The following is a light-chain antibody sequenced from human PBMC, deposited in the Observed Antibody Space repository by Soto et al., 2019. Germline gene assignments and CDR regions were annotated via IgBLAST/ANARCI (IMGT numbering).Light chain of an antibody. CDR3: QQYGSSPQT. V-gene: IGKV3-20*01. CDR2: GAS. J-gene: IGKJ2*01. CDR1: QSVSSSH. Sequence: EIVLTQSPGTLSLSPGERATLSCRASQSVSSSHLAWYQQKPGQAPRLHIYGASSRATGIPDRFSGSGSGTDFTLTISRLEPEDFAVYYCQQYGSSPQTFGQGTKLEIK.